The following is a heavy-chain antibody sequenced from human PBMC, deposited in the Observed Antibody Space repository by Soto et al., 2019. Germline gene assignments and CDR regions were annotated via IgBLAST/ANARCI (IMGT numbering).Heavy chain of an antibody. CDR1: GYTFTGYY. CDR3: ARDRSGSALNWFDP. V-gene: IGHV1-2*04. CDR2: INPNSGGT. Sequence: QVQLVQSGAEVKKPGASVKVSCKASGYTFTGYYMHWVRQAPAQGLEWMGWINPNSGGTNYAQKFQGWVTMTRDTSISTAYMELSRLRSDDTAVYYCARDRSGSALNWFDPWGQGTLVTVSS. J-gene: IGHJ5*02. D-gene: IGHD2-15*01.